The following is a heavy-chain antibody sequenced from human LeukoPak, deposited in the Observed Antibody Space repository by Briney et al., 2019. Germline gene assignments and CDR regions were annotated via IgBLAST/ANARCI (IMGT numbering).Heavy chain of an antibody. CDR3: AKDVGAVGTRFDY. CDR1: GFTFSSYG. J-gene: IGHJ4*02. D-gene: IGHD6-13*01. V-gene: IGHV3-30*18. CDR2: ISYDGSNK. Sequence: GGSLRLSCAASGFTFSSYGMHWVRQAPGKGLEWVAVISYDGSNKYYADSVKGRFTISRDNSKNTLYLQMNSLRAEDTAVYYCAKDVGAVGTRFDYWGQGTLVTVSS.